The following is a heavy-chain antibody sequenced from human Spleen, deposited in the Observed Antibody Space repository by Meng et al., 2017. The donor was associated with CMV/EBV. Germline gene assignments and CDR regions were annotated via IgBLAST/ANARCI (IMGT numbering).Heavy chain of an antibody. CDR3: ALQPVGGVVSPAFDY. CDR1: GGSFSGYY. V-gene: IGHV5-10-1*01. Sequence: VQLQQWGAGLLKPSXTLXLTCAXYGGSFSGYYWSWIRQPPGKGLEWMGRIDPSDSYTNYSPSFQGHVTISADKSISTAYLQWSSLKASDTAMYYCALQPVGGVVSPAFDYWGQGTLVTVSS. D-gene: IGHD3-3*01. J-gene: IGHJ4*02. CDR2: IDPSDSYT.